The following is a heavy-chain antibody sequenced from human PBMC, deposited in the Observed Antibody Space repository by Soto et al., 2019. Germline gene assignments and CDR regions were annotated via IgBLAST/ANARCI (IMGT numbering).Heavy chain of an antibody. CDR2: VRVYNGNT. CDR3: ARVGLRYYYDSSAWGWFDP. Sequence: QVQLVQSGAEVKTPGASVKVSCKASGYTFTSYGISWVRQAPGQGLEWMGWVRVYNGNTNYAQKLQGRVTMTTDTSTSTAYMALRSLRSDDTAVYYCARVGLRYYYDSSAWGWFDPWGQGTLVTVSS. V-gene: IGHV1-18*01. D-gene: IGHD3-22*01. CDR1: GYTFTSYG. J-gene: IGHJ5*02.